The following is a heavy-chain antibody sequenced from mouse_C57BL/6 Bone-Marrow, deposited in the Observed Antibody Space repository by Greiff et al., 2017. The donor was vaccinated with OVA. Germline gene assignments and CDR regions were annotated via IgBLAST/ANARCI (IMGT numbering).Heavy chain of an antibody. CDR3: ARRDWDYFDY. J-gene: IGHJ2*01. CDR1: GYTFTSYW. D-gene: IGHD4-1*01. CDR2: IDPSDSET. V-gene: IGHV1-52*01. Sequence: VKLQQPGAELVRPGSSVKLSCKASGYTFTSYWMHWVKQRPIQGLEWIGNIDPSDSETHYNQKFKDKATLTVDKSSSTAYMQLSSLTSEDSAVYYCARRDWDYFDYWGQGTTLTVSS.